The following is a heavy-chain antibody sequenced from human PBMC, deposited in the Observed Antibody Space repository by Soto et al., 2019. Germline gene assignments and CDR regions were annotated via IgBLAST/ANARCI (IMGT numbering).Heavy chain of an antibody. D-gene: IGHD3-3*01. Sequence: GGSLRLSCAASGFTFSDYYMSWIRQAPGKGLEWVSYISSSGSTIYYADSVKGRFTISGDNAKNSLYLQMNSLRAEDTAVYYCASAYDFWSGYYPRGSDAFDIWGQGTMVTVSS. CDR2: ISSSGSTI. CDR1: GFTFSDYY. J-gene: IGHJ3*02. CDR3: ASAYDFWSGYYPRGSDAFDI. V-gene: IGHV3-11*01.